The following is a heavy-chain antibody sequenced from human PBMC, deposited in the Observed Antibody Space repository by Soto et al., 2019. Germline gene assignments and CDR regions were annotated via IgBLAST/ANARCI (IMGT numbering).Heavy chain of an antibody. CDR3: ARGYSSGWYDDDY. CDR1: GFTFSSYS. D-gene: IGHD6-19*01. CDR2: ISSSSSYI. V-gene: IGHV3-21*01. Sequence: PGGSLRLSCAASGFTFSSYSMNWVRQAPGKGLEWVSSISSSSSYIYYADSVKGRFTISRDNAKNSLYLQMNSLRAEDTAVYYCARGYSSGWYDDDYWGQGTLVTVSS. J-gene: IGHJ4*02.